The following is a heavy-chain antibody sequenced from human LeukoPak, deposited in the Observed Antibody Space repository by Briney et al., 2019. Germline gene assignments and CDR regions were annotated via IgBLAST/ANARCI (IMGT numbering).Heavy chain of an antibody. CDR1: GGSISSYY. CDR3: ARDIRRSNYDFWSGPYFDY. Sequence: PSETLSLTCTVSGGSISSYYWSWIRQPPGKGLEWIGYIYYSGSTNYNPSLKSRVTISVDTSKNQFSLKLSSVTAADTAVYYCARDIRRSNYDFWSGPYFDYWGQGTLVTVSS. J-gene: IGHJ4*02. CDR2: IYYSGST. D-gene: IGHD3-3*01. V-gene: IGHV4-59*01.